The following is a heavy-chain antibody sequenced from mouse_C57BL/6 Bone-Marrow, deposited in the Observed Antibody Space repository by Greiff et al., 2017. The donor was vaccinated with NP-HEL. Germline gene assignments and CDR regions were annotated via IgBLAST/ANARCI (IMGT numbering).Heavy chain of an antibody. J-gene: IGHJ2*01. CDR2: IDPANGNT. CDR1: GFNIKNTY. Sequence: EVQLQQSVAELVRPGASVKLSCTASGFNIKNTYMHWVKQRPEQGLEWIGRIDPANGNTKSVPKFPGKATITVATSSNTAYLQLSSLHSADSAISCCADITTVAPYGYWGQGTTLTVST. D-gene: IGHD1-1*01. CDR3: ADITTVAPYGY. V-gene: IGHV14-3*01.